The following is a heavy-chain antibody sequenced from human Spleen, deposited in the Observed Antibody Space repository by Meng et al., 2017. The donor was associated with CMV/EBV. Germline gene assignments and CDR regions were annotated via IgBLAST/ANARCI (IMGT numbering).Heavy chain of an antibody. CDR1: GFAFSSHW. J-gene: IGHJ4*02. CDR2: INQDEGEK. D-gene: IGHD2-2*01. Sequence: GESLKISCVSSGFAFSSHWMNWVRQAPGKGLEWVASINQDEGEKYYLDSVKGRFTISRDNARNSLHLQMNRLGAEDTAVYYCVRDGPADPLSFWGQGTPVTSPQ. CDR3: VRDGPADPLSF. V-gene: IGHV3-7*03.